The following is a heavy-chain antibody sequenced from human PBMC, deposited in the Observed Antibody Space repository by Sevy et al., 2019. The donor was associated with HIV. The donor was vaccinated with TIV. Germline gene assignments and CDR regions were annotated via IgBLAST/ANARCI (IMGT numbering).Heavy chain of an antibody. V-gene: IGHV3-30*18. CDR3: AKDRRRWLVESSYYFDY. J-gene: IGHJ4*02. D-gene: IGHD6-19*01. CDR2: ISYDGSNK. CDR1: GFTFSSYG. Sequence: GGSLRLSCAASGFTFSSYGMHWVRQAPGKGLEWEAVISYDGSNKYYADSVKGRFTISRDNSKNTLYLQMNSLRAEDTAVYYCAKDRRRWLVESSYYFDYWGQGTLVTVSS.